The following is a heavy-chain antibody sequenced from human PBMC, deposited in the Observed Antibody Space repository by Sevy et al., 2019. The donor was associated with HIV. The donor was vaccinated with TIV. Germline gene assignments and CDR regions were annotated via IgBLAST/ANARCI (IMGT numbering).Heavy chain of an antibody. D-gene: IGHD3-10*01. V-gene: IGHV3-33*01. Sequence: GGSLRLSCAASGFSFDRYGMHWVRQAPGKGLEWVAVIWYEGINKDYGDSVRGRFTISRDNSKNTLNLQMNSLRVDDTAVDYCATGRDYGSGSYDYWGPGTLVTVSS. CDR3: ATGRDYGSGSYDY. CDR1: GFSFDRYG. J-gene: IGHJ4*02. CDR2: IWYEGINK.